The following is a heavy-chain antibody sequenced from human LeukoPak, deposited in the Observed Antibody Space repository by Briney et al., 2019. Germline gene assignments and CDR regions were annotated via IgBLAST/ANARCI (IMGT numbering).Heavy chain of an antibody. V-gene: IGHV3-53*01. Sequence: GGSLRLSCEVSGFSVSNNYMNWVRQAPGKGLEWVSATFAGGSTHYADSVKGRFTISRDTSKNTLHLQMNSLRAEDTAVYYCAREIAAAGNYYYYGMDVWGQGTTVTVSS. D-gene: IGHD6-13*01. CDR1: GFSVSNNY. J-gene: IGHJ6*02. CDR3: AREIAAAGNYYYYGMDV. CDR2: TFAGGST.